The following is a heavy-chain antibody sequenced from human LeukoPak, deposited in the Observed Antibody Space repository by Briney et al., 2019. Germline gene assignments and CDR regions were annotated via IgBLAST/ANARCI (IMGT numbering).Heavy chain of an antibody. CDR1: GFTFSSYA. D-gene: IGHD6-19*01. J-gene: IGHJ4*02. CDR3: AKNSGWLAHFDY. Sequence: GGSLRLSCAASGFTFSSYAMSWVRQAPGKGLEWVSAISGSGGSTFYADSVKGRFTISRDNSKNTLYLQMNSLRAEDTAVYYSAKNSGWLAHFDYWGQGTLVTVSS. V-gene: IGHV3-23*01. CDR2: ISGSGGST.